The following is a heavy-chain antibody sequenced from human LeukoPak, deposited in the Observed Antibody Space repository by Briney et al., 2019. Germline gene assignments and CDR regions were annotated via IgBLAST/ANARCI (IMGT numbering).Heavy chain of an antibody. CDR2: ISYSSSTI. CDR1: GFTFSSYS. J-gene: IGHJ6*03. D-gene: IGHD2-15*01. V-gene: IGHV3-48*01. Sequence: PWGSLRLSCAASGFTFSSYSMNWARQAPGKGLEWVSYISYSSSTIYYADSVKGRFTISRDNAKNSLYLQMNSLRAEDTAVYYCASRGGTRLYYYYMDVWGKGTTVTVSS. CDR3: ASRGGTRLYYYYMDV.